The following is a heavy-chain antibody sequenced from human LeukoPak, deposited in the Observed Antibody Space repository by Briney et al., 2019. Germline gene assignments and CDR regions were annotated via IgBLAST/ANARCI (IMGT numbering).Heavy chain of an antibody. D-gene: IGHD3-10*01. Sequence: PSQTLSLTCTVSGGSISSGDYYWSWIRQPPGKGLEWIGYIYYSGSTYYNPSLKSRVTISVDTSKNQFSLKLSSVTAADTAVYYCARGPPAYYYGPWIDYWGQGTLVTVSS. CDR1: GGSISSGDYY. J-gene: IGHJ4*02. V-gene: IGHV4-30-4*01. CDR2: IYYSGST. CDR3: ARGPPAYYYGPWIDY.